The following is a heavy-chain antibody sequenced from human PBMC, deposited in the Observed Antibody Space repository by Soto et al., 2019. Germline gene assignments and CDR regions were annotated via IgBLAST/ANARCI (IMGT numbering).Heavy chain of an antibody. J-gene: IGHJ4*02. CDR2: IKEDGSEK. CDR3: ARYPRGYCSGGTCSE. Sequence: EVQLVESGGDLVQPGGSLRLSCAAPGFTFSNYWMSWVRQAPGKGLEWVANIKEDGSEKYYVDSVKGRFTISRDNAKNSLYLQMNSLRAEDTAVYYCARYPRGYCSGGTCSEWGQGTLVTVSS. D-gene: IGHD2-15*01. V-gene: IGHV3-7*05. CDR1: GFTFSNYW.